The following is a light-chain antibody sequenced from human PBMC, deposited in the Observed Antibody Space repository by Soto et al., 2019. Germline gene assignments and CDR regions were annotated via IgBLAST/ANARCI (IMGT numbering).Light chain of an antibody. J-gene: IGKJ1*01. CDR3: QQYGTSPET. Sequence: EIVLTQSPDTLSLSPGERATLSCRASQSVSSSFLAWYQQKPGQAPRLLIYGASIRATGIPDRFSGSGSGTDLTLTISRLEPEDFAVYYCQQYGTSPETFGQGTKVDIK. V-gene: IGKV3-20*01. CDR2: GAS. CDR1: QSVSSSF.